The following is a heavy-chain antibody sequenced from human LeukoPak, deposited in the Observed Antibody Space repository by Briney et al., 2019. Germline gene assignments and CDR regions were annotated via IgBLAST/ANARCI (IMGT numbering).Heavy chain of an antibody. CDR1: GGSISSYY. J-gene: IGHJ4*02. Sequence: PSETLSLTCTVFGGSISSYYWSWIRQPPGKGLEWIGYIYYSGSTNYNPSLKSRVTISVDTSKNQFSLKLSSVTAADTAVYYCARVIAVAEFDYWGQGTLVTVSS. V-gene: IGHV4-59*01. CDR3: ARVIAVAEFDY. CDR2: IYYSGST. D-gene: IGHD6-19*01.